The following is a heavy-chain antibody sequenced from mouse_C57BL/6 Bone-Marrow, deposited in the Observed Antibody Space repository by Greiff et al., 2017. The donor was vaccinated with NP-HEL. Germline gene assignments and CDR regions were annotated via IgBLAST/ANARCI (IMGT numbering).Heavy chain of an antibody. J-gene: IGHJ3*01. Sequence: QVQLQQPGAELVRPGSSVKLSCKASGYTFTSYWMHWVKQRPIQGLEWIGNIDPSDSETHYNQKFKDKVTLTVDKYPSTACMQLSSLTSEDSAVYYCASSKGPWTAQAVFAYWGQGTLVTVSA. V-gene: IGHV1-52*01. D-gene: IGHD3-2*02. CDR3: ASSKGPWTAQAVFAY. CDR1: GYTFTSYW. CDR2: IDPSDSET.